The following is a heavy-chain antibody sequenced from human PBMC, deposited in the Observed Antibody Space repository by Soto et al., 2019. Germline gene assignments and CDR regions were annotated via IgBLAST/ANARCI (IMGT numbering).Heavy chain of an antibody. J-gene: IGHJ1*01. CDR3: ERDNGGAFAY. V-gene: IGHV3-48*04. Sequence: PGGSLRLSCVASGFSFSSYSMVWVRQAPGKGLEWISYIFVTSTTIYYADSVKGRFTVSRDNTQNSLFLLMNSLRAEDTAIYYCERDNGGAFAYWGQGALDTGSS. CDR1: GFSFSSYS. CDR2: IFVTSTTI.